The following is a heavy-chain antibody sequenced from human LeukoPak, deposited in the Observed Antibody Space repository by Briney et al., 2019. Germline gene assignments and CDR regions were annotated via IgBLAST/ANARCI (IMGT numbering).Heavy chain of an antibody. J-gene: IGHJ4*02. CDR3: AKDLAIAARPVFDY. CDR1: GFTFSSFE. D-gene: IGHD6-6*01. CDR2: ISGRDATI. Sequence: GGSLRLSCAASGFTFSSFEMNWVRQAPGKGLEWVAYISGRDATIYYADSVKGRFTISRDNSQNMLYLQMNSLRAEDTARYYCAKDLAIAARPVFDYWGRGTLVTVSS. V-gene: IGHV3-23*01.